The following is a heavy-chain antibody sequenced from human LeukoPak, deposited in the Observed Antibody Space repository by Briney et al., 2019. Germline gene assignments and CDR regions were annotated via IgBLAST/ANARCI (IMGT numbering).Heavy chain of an antibody. J-gene: IGHJ4*02. V-gene: IGHV1-18*01. CDR1: AYTFTSYT. Sequence: ASVKVSCKASAYTFTSYTINWVRQAPGQGLEWMGWISPYNGNTDFAQKLQGRVTMTTDTSTNTAYMELRSLRSDDTAVYYCARADTNGWEIDYWGQGTLVTVSS. D-gene: IGHD6-19*01. CDR3: ARADTNGWEIDY. CDR2: ISPYNGNT.